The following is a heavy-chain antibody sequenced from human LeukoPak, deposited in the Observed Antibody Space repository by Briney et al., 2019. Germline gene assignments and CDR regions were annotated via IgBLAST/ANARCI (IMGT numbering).Heavy chain of an antibody. CDR3: ARGGYSGYDYPY. V-gene: IGHV3-21*01. CDR2: ISSSSSYI. Sequence: GGSLRLSCAASGFTFSSYSMNWVRQAPGKGLEWVSSISSSSSYIYYADSVKGRFTISRDNAKNSLYLQMNSLRAEDTAVYYCARGGYSGYDYPYWGQGPLVTVSS. D-gene: IGHD5-12*01. CDR1: GFTFSSYS. J-gene: IGHJ4*02.